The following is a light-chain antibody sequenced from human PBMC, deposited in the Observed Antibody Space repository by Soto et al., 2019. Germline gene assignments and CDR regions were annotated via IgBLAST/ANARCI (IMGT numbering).Light chain of an antibody. CDR3: GSYSTSTTRV. CDR2: DVS. Sequence: QSALTQPASVSGSPGQSITISCTGTSSDVGRYNYVSWYQQHPGKAPQLMIYDVSKRPSGVSTLFSGSKSGNTASLTISGLQAQDEADYYCGSYSTSTTRVFGTGTKLTVL. V-gene: IGLV2-14*03. CDR1: SSDVGRYNY. J-gene: IGLJ1*01.